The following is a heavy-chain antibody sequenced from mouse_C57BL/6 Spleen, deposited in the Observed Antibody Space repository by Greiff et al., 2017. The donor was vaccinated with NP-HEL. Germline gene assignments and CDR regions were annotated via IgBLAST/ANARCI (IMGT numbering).Heavy chain of an antibody. Sequence: VQLQQSGAELVRPGSSVKLSCKASGYTFTSYWMDWVKQRPGQGLEWIGNIYPSDSETHYNQKFKDKATLTVDKSSSTAYMQLSSLTSEDSAVYYWARRAYGSSLFAYWGQGTLVTVSA. CDR2: IYPSDSET. J-gene: IGHJ3*01. D-gene: IGHD1-1*01. V-gene: IGHV1-61*01. CDR1: GYTFTSYW. CDR3: ARRAYGSSLFAY.